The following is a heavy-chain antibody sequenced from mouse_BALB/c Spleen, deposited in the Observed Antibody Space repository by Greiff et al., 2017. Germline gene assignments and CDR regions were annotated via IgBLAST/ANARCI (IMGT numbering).Heavy chain of an antibody. CDR3: ARHDYGSSRYFDY. CDR1: GFTFSSYY. D-gene: IGHD1-1*01. V-gene: IGHV5-6-2*01. CDR2: INSNGGST. J-gene: IGHJ2*01. Sequence: EVQVVESGGGLVKLGGSLKLSCAASGFTFSSYYMSWVRQTPEKRLELVAAINSNGGSTYYPDTVKGRFTISRDNAKNTLYLQMSSLKSEDTALYYCARHDYGSSRYFDYWGQGTTLTVSS.